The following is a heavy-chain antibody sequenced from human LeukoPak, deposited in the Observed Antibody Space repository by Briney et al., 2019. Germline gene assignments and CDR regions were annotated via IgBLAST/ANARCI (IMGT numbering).Heavy chain of an antibody. V-gene: IGHV3-30*02. CDR3: AKDAAMDVLLWFGELNY. CDR2: IRYDGSNK. D-gene: IGHD3-10*01. CDR1: GFTFSSYG. J-gene: IGHJ4*02. Sequence: PGGSLRLSCAASGFTFSSYGMHWVRQAPGKGLEWVAFIRYDGSNKYYADSVKGRFTISRDNSKNTLYLQMNSLRAEDTAVYYCAKDAAMDVLLWFGELNYWGQGTLVTVSS.